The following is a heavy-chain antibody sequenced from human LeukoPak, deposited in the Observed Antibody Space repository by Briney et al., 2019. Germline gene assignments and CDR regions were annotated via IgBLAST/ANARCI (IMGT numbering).Heavy chain of an antibody. D-gene: IGHD3-22*01. Sequence: GASVTVSCKASGYSFSRYGIRWVRQAPGQGLEWMGWISTYNGNTNYAQKFQGRVTMTTDTSTNTAYMELRSLRSDDTAVYYCARDLDYYDSSGSGWFDPWGQGTLVTVSS. J-gene: IGHJ5*02. CDR3: ARDLDYYDSSGSGWFDP. V-gene: IGHV1-18*01. CDR1: GYSFSRYG. CDR2: ISTYNGNT.